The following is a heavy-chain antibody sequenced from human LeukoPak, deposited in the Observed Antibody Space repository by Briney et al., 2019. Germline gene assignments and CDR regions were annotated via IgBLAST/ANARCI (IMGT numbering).Heavy chain of an antibody. V-gene: IGHV4-31*03. CDR1: GGSISSGGYY. CDR2: IYYSGST. Sequence: SQTLSLTCTVSGGSISSGGYYWSWIRQHPGKGLEWIGYIYYSGSTCYNPPLKSRVTISVDTSKNQFSLKLSSVTAADTAVYYCARVGYYGSGSYSHIDYWGQGTLVTVSS. D-gene: IGHD3-10*01. CDR3: ARVGYYGSGSYSHIDY. J-gene: IGHJ4*02.